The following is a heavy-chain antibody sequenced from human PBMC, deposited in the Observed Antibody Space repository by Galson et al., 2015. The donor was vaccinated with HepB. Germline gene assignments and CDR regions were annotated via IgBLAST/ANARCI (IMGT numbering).Heavy chain of an antibody. CDR1: GFTFSHYW. Sequence: SLRLSCAASGFTFSHYWMHWARQVPGKGLAWVSLISNDGTITNYADSVKGRFTISRDNARNTVYLQMDSLRAEDTAVYYCARVYSGWYWFDSWGQGTLVTVSS. J-gene: IGHJ5*01. CDR3: ARVYSGWYWFDS. D-gene: IGHD6-19*01. V-gene: IGHV3-74*01. CDR2: ISNDGTIT.